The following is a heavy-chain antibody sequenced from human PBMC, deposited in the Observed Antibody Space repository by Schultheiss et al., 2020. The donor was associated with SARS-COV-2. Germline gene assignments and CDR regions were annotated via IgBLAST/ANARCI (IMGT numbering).Heavy chain of an antibody. V-gene: IGHV3-30*18. CDR3: AKLWVKQTNDY. D-gene: IGHD2-21*01. CDR2: ISYDGSNK. CDR1: GFTFSSYG. Sequence: GESLKISCAASGFTFSSYGMHWVRQAPGKGLEWVAVISYDGSNKYYADSVKGRFTISRDNAKNSLYLQMNSLRAEDTAVYYCAKLWVKQTNDYWGQGTLVTVSS. J-gene: IGHJ4*02.